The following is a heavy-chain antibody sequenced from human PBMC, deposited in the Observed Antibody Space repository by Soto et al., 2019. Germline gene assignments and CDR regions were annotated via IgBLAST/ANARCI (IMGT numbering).Heavy chain of an antibody. CDR1: GFTFSSYV. Sequence: QVQLVESGGGVVQPGRSLRLSCAASGFTFSSYVIHWVRQAPGKGLEWVAVISYDGSNKEYADSVKGRFTISRDNSKDTLDLQMNSLRAEDTAVYYCAKDRGNWNNHYGMDVWGQGTTVTVSS. D-gene: IGHD1-1*01. J-gene: IGHJ6*02. CDR2: ISYDGSNK. V-gene: IGHV3-30*18. CDR3: AKDRGNWNNHYGMDV.